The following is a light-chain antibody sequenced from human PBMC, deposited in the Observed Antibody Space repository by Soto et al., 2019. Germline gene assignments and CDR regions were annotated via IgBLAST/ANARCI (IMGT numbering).Light chain of an antibody. J-gene: IGLJ2*01. CDR3: SSYTTSASLV. Sequence: QSVLTQPASVSGSPGQSITISCTATSTDVGTFNYVAWYQQYPGKAPKLMIYEVINRPSGVSDRFSGSKSGNTASLIISGLEAEDEADYYCSSYTTSASLVFGGETKLTVL. CDR1: STDVGTFNY. V-gene: IGLV2-14*01. CDR2: EVI.